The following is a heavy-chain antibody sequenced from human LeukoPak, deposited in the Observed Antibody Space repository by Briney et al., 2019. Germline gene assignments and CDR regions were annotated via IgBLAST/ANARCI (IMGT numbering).Heavy chain of an antibody. CDR1: GYSISSGCY. CDR3: AREITGYYYDSSGYYLDY. CDR2: IYHSGST. Sequence: SETLSLTCTVSGYSISSGCYWGWIRQPPGKGLEWIGSIYHSGSTYYNPSLKSRVTISVDTSKNQFSLKLSSVTAADTAVYYCAREITGYYYDSSGYYLDYWGQGTLVTVSS. V-gene: IGHV4-38-2*02. J-gene: IGHJ4*02. D-gene: IGHD3-22*01.